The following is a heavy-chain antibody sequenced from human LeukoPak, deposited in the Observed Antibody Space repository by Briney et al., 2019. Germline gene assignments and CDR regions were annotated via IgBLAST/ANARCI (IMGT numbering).Heavy chain of an antibody. D-gene: IGHD3-3*01. J-gene: IGHJ4*02. CDR2: MNPNSGNT. CDR3: ARGSYYDFWSGYYSHERTDY. Sequence: ASVKVSCKASGYTFTSYDINWVRQATGQGLEWMGWMNPNSGNTGYAQKFQGRVTMTRNTSISTAYMELSSLRSEDTAVYYCARGSYYDFWSGYYSHERTDYWGQGTLVTVSS. CDR1: GYTFTSYD. V-gene: IGHV1-8*01.